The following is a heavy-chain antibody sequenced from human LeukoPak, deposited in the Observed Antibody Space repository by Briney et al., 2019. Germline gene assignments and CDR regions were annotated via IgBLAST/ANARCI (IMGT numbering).Heavy chain of an antibody. D-gene: IGHD2-15*01. CDR2: IYSAGSA. Sequence: GGSLRLSCAASGFAISANYMTWVRQSPGKGLDWVSLIYSAGSADYANSVKGRFTISKDNSKNTVFLQLNSLRAEDTAMYYCASLYCSRGSCAFDVWGQGTLVTVSS. J-gene: IGHJ5*02. V-gene: IGHV3-66*01. CDR1: GFAISANY. CDR3: ASLYCSRGSCAFDV.